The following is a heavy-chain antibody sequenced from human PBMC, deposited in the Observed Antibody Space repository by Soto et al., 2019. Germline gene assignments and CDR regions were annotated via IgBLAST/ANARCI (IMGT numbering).Heavy chain of an antibody. CDR3: AKGMIAARPSPYYYYGMDV. D-gene: IGHD6-6*01. Sequence: PGGSLRLSCAASGFTFSSYAMNWFRQAPGKGLEWVSAISGSGGSTYYADSVKGRFTISRDNSKNTLYLQMNSLRAEDTAVYYCAKGMIAARPSPYYYYGMDVWGQGTTVTVSS. V-gene: IGHV3-23*01. J-gene: IGHJ6*02. CDR1: GFTFSSYA. CDR2: ISGSGGST.